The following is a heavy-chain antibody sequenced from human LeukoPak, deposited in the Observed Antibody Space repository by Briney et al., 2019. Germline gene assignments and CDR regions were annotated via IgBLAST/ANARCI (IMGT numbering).Heavy chain of an antibody. CDR1: GYSFTNYW. D-gene: IGHD5-24*01. Sequence: GESLKIFCKGSGYSFTNYWIGWVRQMPGKGLEWMGIIYPDDSDTRQSPSFQGQVTMSADKSISTAYLQWSSLEASDTATYYCARLAKARRDGYNFGFDSWGQRTLLTVSS. V-gene: IGHV5-51*01. CDR2: IYPDDSDT. CDR3: ARLAKARRDGYNFGFDS. J-gene: IGHJ4*02.